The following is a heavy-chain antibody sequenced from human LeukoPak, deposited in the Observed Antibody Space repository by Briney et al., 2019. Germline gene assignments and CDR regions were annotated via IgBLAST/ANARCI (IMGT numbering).Heavy chain of an antibody. V-gene: IGHV4-59*01. J-gene: IGHJ4*02. Sequence: PSETLSLTCTVSGGSISSYYWSWIRQPPGKGLEWIGYIYYSGSTSYNPSLKSRVTISVDTSKNQFSLKLSSVTAADTAVYYCARAQGAVDYWGQGTLVTVSS. CDR1: GGSISSYY. CDR3: ARAQGAVDY. CDR2: IYYSGST.